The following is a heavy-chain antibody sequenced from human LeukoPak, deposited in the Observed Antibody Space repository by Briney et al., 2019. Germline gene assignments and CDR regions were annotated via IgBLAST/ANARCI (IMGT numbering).Heavy chain of an antibody. J-gene: IGHJ6*03. D-gene: IGHD6-19*01. Sequence: SETLSLTCTVSGGSISSSSYYWGWIRQPPGKVLEWIGSIYYSGSTYYNPSLKSRVTISVDTSKNKFSLKLSSVTAADTAVYYCARQGSSGLWHYYYMDVWGKGTTVTVSS. CDR3: ARQGSSGLWHYYYMDV. V-gene: IGHV4-39*01. CDR2: IYYSGST. CDR1: GGSISSSSYY.